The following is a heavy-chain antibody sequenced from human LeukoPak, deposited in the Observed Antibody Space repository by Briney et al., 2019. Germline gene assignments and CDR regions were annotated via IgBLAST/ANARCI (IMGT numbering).Heavy chain of an antibody. CDR3: ARVEDSECWFDP. CDR1: GGSISSYY. Sequence: PSETLSLTCTVSGGSISSYYWSWIRQPAGKGLEWIGHNYTSGITNYNPSLKSRVIMSVDTSKNQFSLKLSSVTAADTAVYYCARVEDSECWFDPWGQGTLVTVSS. CDR2: NYTSGIT. D-gene: IGHD2/OR15-2a*01. J-gene: IGHJ5*02. V-gene: IGHV4-4*07.